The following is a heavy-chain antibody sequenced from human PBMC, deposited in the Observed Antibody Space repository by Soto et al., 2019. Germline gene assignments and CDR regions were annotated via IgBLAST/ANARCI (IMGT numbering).Heavy chain of an antibody. CDR1: GYTFTSYG. V-gene: IGHV1-18*01. CDR3: ARESWGIAARRNWYFDL. J-gene: IGHJ2*01. Sequence: QVQLVQSGAEVKKPGASVKVSCKASGYTFTSYGISWVRQAPGQGLEWMGWISAYNGNTNYAQKLQGRVTMTTDTSTSTAFLELRSLGSEDTAVYYCARESWGIAARRNWYFDLWGRGTLVTGFS. CDR2: ISAYNGNT. D-gene: IGHD6-6*01.